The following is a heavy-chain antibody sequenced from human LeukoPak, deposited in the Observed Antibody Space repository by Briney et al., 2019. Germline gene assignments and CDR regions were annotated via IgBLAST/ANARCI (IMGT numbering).Heavy chain of an antibody. V-gene: IGHV3-23*01. CDR1: GFTFSTYG. CDR2: ISDSGSST. Sequence: GGSLRLSCAASGFTFSTYGMSWVRQAPGKGLEWVSAISDSGSSTYYADSVKGRFTMSSDNSKNKVYLQMNSLTAEDTAVYYCAKDRRGCSSSTCYYRFDYWGQGTLATVSS. J-gene: IGHJ4*02. D-gene: IGHD2-2*01. CDR3: AKDRRGCSSSTCYYRFDY.